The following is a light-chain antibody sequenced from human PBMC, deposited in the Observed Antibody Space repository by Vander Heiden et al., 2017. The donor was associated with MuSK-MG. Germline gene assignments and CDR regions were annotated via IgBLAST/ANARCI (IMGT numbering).Light chain of an antibody. CDR3: QQYNNWPLYT. J-gene: IGKJ2*01. CDR2: GAS. V-gene: IGKV3-15*01. Sequence: EIVMTQSPATLSVSPGERATLSCRASQSVSSNLAWYQQKYGQAPRLLIFGASTRATGIPARFSGSGSGTEFTLTISSLQSEDFAVYYCQQYNNWPLYTFGQGTKLEIK. CDR1: QSVSSN.